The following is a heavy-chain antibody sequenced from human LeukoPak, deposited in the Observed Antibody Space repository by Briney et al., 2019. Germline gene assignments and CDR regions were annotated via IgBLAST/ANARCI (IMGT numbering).Heavy chain of an antibody. J-gene: IGHJ6*03. CDR1: GFTFSRHS. CDR2: SSTSSSYI. CDR3: TRDNEYSGYVGVYYYYYMDV. Sequence: GGSLRLSCAASGFTFSRHSMNWVRQAPGKGLEWVSSSSTSSSYIYYADSVKGRFTISRDNAKNSLYLQMNILRAEDTAVYYCTRDNEYSGYVGVYYYYYMDVWGKGTTVTVSS. D-gene: IGHD5-12*01. V-gene: IGHV3-21*01.